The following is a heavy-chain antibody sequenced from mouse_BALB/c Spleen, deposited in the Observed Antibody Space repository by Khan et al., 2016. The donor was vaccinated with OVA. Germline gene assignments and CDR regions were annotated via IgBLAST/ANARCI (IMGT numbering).Heavy chain of an antibody. Sequence: QIQLVQSGPELKKPGETVKISCKASGYTFTNYGMNWVKQAPGKGLKWMGWINTYTGEPTYADDFKGRFAFSLENSASTAYLQNNNLKNEDTSTYFCARNGNYWYFDVWGAGTTVTVSS. V-gene: IGHV9-3-1*01. J-gene: IGHJ1*01. CDR3: ARNGNYWYFDV. CDR2: INTYTGEP. CDR1: GYTFTNYG. D-gene: IGHD2-1*01.